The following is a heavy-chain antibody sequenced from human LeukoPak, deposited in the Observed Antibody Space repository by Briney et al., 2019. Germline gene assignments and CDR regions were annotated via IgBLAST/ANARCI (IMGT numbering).Heavy chain of an antibody. CDR2: IIPIFGTA. Sequence: ASVKVSCKAAGGTFSSYAISWVRQAPGQGLEWMGGIIPIFGTANYAQKLQGRVTITADESTSTAYMELSSLRSEDTAVYYCARDEYGITGTTNPWGQGTLVTVSS. CDR1: GGTFSSYA. D-gene: IGHD1-7*01. CDR3: ARDEYGITGTTNP. V-gene: IGHV1-69*01. J-gene: IGHJ5*02.